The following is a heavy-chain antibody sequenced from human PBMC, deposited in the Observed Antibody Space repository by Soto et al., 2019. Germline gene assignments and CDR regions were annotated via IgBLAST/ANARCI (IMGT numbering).Heavy chain of an antibody. CDR1: GFTASSNY. CDR3: ARVKVVRGVIFFDY. V-gene: IGHV3-53*02. CDR2: IYSGGST. Sequence: EVQLVETGGGLIQPGGSLRLSCAASGFTASSNYMSWVRQAPGKGLEWVSVIYSGGSTYYADSVKGRFTISRDNSKNTLYLQMNSLRAEDTAVYYCARVKVVRGVIFFDYWGQGTLVTVSS. D-gene: IGHD3-10*01. J-gene: IGHJ4*02.